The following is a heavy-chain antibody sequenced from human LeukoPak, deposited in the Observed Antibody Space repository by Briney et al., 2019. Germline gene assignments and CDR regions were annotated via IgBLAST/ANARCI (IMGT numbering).Heavy chain of an antibody. D-gene: IGHD3-16*01. CDR3: ALGAIRGDIFGS. CDR2: FDTSGST. V-gene: IGHV4-4*07. J-gene: IGHJ4*02. Sequence: PSETLPLTCTVSGGSISSYNWNWVRQPAGRGLEWIGRFDTSGSTTYNPSLKSRITMSVDTSKNHFSLKLTSATAADTAVYFRALGAIRGDIFGSWGQGTLVTVSS. CDR1: GGSISSYN.